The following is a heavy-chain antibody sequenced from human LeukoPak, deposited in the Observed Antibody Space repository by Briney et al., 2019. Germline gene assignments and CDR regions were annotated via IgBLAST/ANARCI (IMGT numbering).Heavy chain of an antibody. CDR1: GFTVSSNY. J-gene: IGHJ4*02. CDR2: IYSGGST. D-gene: IGHD3-22*01. Sequence: GGSLRLSCAASGFTVSSNYMSWVRQAPGKGLEWVSVIYSGGSTYYADSVKGRFTISRDNSKNTLYLQMNSLRAEDTAVYYCAKAPYDSSGALDYWGQGTLVTVSS. CDR3: AKAPYDSSGALDY. V-gene: IGHV3-66*01.